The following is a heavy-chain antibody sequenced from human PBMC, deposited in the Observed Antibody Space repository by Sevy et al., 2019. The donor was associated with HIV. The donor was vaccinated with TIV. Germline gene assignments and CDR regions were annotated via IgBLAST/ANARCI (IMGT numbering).Heavy chain of an antibody. D-gene: IGHD6-19*01. CDR3: ARETNIAVAAHGDY. Sequence: GGSLRLSCAASGFTFSSYAMHWVRQAPGKGLEWVAVISYDRSNKYYADSVKGRFTISRDNSKNTLYLQMNSLRAEDTAVYYCARETNIAVAAHGDYWGQGTLVTVSS. CDR2: ISYDRSNK. V-gene: IGHV3-30-3*01. J-gene: IGHJ4*02. CDR1: GFTFSSYA.